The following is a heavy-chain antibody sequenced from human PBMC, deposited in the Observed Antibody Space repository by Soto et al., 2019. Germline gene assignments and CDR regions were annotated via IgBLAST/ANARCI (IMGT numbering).Heavy chain of an antibody. D-gene: IGHD6-13*01. Sequence: QVQLQQWGAGLLKPSETLSLTCAVYGGSFSGYYWSWIRQPPGKGLEWIGEINHSGSTNYNPSLNSRVTISVDTSKNQFSLKLSSVTAADTAVYYCARVLAAAFDYWGQGTLVTVSS. CDR3: ARVLAAAFDY. J-gene: IGHJ4*02. CDR2: INHSGST. CDR1: GGSFSGYY. V-gene: IGHV4-34*01.